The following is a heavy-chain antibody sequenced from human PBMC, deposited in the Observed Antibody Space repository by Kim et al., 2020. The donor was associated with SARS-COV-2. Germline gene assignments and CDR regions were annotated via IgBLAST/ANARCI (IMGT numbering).Heavy chain of an antibody. V-gene: IGHV3-23*01. D-gene: IGHD6-13*01. J-gene: IGHJ4*02. CDR3: AKVRSSSWDNYFDY. CDR1: GFSFSTYA. CDR2: ISGSGINT. Sequence: GGSLRHSCAASGFSFSTYAMSWVRQAPGKGLEWVSGISGSGINTYYADSVKGRFIISRDNSKNTLYLQMNSLRAEDTAVYYCAKVRSSSWDNYFDYWGQG.